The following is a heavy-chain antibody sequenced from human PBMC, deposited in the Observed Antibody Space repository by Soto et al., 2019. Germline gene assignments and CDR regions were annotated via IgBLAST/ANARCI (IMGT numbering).Heavy chain of an antibody. CDR3: ARRRTGLIDY. CDR1: GGSISSYY. V-gene: IGHV4-59*08. Sequence: SETLSLTCTVSGGSISSYYWSWVRQPPGKGLEWIGYIYYSGSTNYNPSLKSRVTISVDTSKNQFSLKLSSVTAADTAVYYCARRRTGLIDYWGQGTLVTVSS. CDR2: IYYSGST. J-gene: IGHJ4*02. D-gene: IGHD1-1*01.